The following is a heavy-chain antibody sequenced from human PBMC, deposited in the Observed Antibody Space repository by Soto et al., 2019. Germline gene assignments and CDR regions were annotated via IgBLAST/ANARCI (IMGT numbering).Heavy chain of an antibody. J-gene: IGHJ5*02. V-gene: IGHV4-34*01. D-gene: IGHD2-15*01. CDR2: INHSGST. CDR1: GGSFSGYY. Sequence: QVQLQQWGAGLLKPSETLSLTCAVYGGSFSGYYWSWIRQPPGKGLEWIGEINHSGSTNYNPSLKRRVTISVDTSKNQFSLKLSSVTAADTAVYYCARGIVVVVAATERDWFDPWGQGTLVTVSS. CDR3: ARGIVVVVAATERDWFDP.